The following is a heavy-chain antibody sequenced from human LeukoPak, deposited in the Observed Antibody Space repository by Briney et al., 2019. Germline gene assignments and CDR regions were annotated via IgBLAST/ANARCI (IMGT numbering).Heavy chain of an antibody. CDR3: ARRSSNNHYYRSDKNAFDI. V-gene: IGHV1-46*01. J-gene: IGHJ3*02. D-gene: IGHD2-2*01. CDR2: INPSGGST. CDR1: GFTFSSYG. Sequence: GGSLRLSCAASGFTFSSYGMHWVRQAPGQGLEWMGIINPSGGSTSYAQKFQGRVTMTRDMSTSTVYMELSSLRSEDTAVYYCARRSSNNHYYRSDKNAFDIWGQGTMVTVSS.